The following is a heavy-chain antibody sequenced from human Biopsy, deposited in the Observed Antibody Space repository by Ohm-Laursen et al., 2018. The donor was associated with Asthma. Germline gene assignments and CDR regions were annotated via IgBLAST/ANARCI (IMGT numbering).Heavy chain of an antibody. CDR3: ARIPRRSGSYFVDY. CDR1: GDSITSGGCC. CDR2: IHHSGTS. D-gene: IGHD3-22*01. J-gene: IGHJ4*02. Sequence: PSQTLSLTCAVSGDSITSGGCCWNWIRQHPGKGLEGIGYIHHSGTSYFNPFLKSRVSFSRDTSKNQFSLRLSSVTAADKAMYYCARIPRRSGSYFVDYWGQGTLVTVSS. V-gene: IGHV4-31*11.